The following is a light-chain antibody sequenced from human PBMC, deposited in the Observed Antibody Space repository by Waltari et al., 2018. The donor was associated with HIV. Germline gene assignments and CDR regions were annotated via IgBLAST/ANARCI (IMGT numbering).Light chain of an antibody. CDR3: QAWGTGTQVV. CDR2: LNSDGSH. J-gene: IGLJ2*01. Sequence: QLVLTQSPSASASLGASVTLTCTLSSGHSSYAIAWHQQQPEKGPRYLMMLNSDGSHRRGDGVPVRFSGSRSGAERYLTISSLQSEDEADYYCQAWGTGTQVVFGGGTKLTVL. CDR1: SGHSSYA. V-gene: IGLV4-69*01.